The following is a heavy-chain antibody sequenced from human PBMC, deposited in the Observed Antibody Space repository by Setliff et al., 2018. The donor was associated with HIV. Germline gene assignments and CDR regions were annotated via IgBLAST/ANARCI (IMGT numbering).Heavy chain of an antibody. V-gene: IGHV4-4*08. CDR1: GGSISSYY. J-gene: IGHJ6*03. D-gene: IGHD3-10*01. CDR2: TYTSENT. CDR3: ARGPSINTIRARGYYMDV. Sequence: SETLSLTCTVSGGSISSYYWSWIRQPPGKGLEWIGYTYTSENTNYNPSLKSRLTISVDTSKNQFSLKLSSVTAADTAVYYCARGPSINTIRARGYYMDVWAKGTTVTVSS.